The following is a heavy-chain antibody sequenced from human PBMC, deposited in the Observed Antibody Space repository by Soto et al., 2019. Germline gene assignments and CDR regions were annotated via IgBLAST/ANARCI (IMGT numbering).Heavy chain of an antibody. Sequence: WISIRKPPGQGLEWIGYIYYSGNIFYNPSLESRVTISVDTSKNQFSLKLTSVTAADTAVYYCARQRTVYFARPGDWLDPWGQGTLVTVSS. CDR2: IYYSGNI. J-gene: IGHJ5*02. CDR3: ARQRTVYFARPGDWLDP. V-gene: IGHV4-30-4*08. D-gene: IGHD3-9*01.